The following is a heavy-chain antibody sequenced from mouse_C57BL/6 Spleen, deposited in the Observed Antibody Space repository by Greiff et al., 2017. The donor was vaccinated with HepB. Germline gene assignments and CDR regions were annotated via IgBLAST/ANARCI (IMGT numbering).Heavy chain of an antibody. CDR3: AREGQLQMDY. Sequence: EVMLVESGGGLVKPGGSLKLSCAASGFTFSSYAMSWVRQTPEKRLEWVATISDGGSYTYYPDNVKGRFTISRDNAKNNLYLQMSHLKSEDTAMYYCAREGQLQMDYWGQGTSVTVSS. J-gene: IGHJ4*01. V-gene: IGHV5-4*01. CDR2: ISDGGSYT. CDR1: GFTFSSYA. D-gene: IGHD6-1*01.